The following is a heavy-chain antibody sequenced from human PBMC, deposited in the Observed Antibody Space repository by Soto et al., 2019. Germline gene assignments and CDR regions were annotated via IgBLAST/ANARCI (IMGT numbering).Heavy chain of an antibody. CDR3: ARGLKVACHNWFDP. J-gene: IGHJ5*02. Sequence: QVQLVQSGAELKKPGSSVKVSCKASGVTFSSYAISWVRQAPGQGLEWMGGIIPIFGTANYAQKFQGRVTITADESTSTAYMELSSLRSEDTDVYYCARGLKVACHNWFDPWGQGTLVTVSS. D-gene: IGHD5-12*01. CDR2: IIPIFGTA. V-gene: IGHV1-69*01. CDR1: GVTFSSYA.